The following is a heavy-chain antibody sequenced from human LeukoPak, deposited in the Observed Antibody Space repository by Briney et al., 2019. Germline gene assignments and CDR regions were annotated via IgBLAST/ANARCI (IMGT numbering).Heavy chain of an antibody. V-gene: IGHV4-61*02. Sequence: PSETLSLTCTVSGGSISSGSYYWSWIRQPAGKGLEWIGRIYTSGSTNYNPSLKSRVTISVDTSKNHFSLKLSSVTAADTAVYHCARGYSSGWYTRDFDYWGQGPVVTVSS. J-gene: IGHJ4*02. CDR1: GGSISSGSYY. D-gene: IGHD6-19*01. CDR2: IYTSGST. CDR3: ARGYSSGWYTRDFDY.